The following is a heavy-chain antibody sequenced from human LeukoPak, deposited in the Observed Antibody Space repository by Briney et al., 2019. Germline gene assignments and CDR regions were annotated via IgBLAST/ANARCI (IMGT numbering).Heavy chain of an antibody. CDR3: ARVWAHRGYYTSHDAFDI. Sequence: GGSLRLSCAASRFTFSSYSMNWVRQAPGKGLEWVSSISSSSSYIYYADSVKGRFTISRDNAKNSLYLQMNSLRAEDTAVYYCARVWAHRGYYTSHDAFDIWGQGTMVTVSS. CDR1: RFTFSSYS. J-gene: IGHJ3*02. D-gene: IGHD3-3*01. CDR2: ISSSSSYI. V-gene: IGHV3-21*01.